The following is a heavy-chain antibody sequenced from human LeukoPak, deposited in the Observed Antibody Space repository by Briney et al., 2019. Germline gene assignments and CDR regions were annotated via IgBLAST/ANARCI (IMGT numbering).Heavy chain of an antibody. V-gene: IGHV4-38-2*02. CDR1: GYSITSGYF. J-gene: IGHJ4*02. CDR3: ARQLQPYFDS. D-gene: IGHD6-6*01. Sequence: SETLSLTCTVSGYSITSGYFWGWIRQPPGKGLEWIGSVYHSGTTYYNPSLKSRVTISVDTSKNQFSLNLHSVTATDTAVYYCARQLQPYFDSWGQGTLVTVSS. CDR2: VYHSGTT.